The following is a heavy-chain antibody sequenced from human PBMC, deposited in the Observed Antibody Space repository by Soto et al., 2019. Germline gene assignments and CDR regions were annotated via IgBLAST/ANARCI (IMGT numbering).Heavy chain of an antibody. Sequence: PSETLSLTCAVSGGSISSGGYSWSWIRQPPGKGLEWIGYIYHSGSTYYNPSLKSRVTISVDRSKNQFSLKLSSVTAADTAVYYCARDRITMVRGVILYRWFDPWGQGTLVTVSS. CDR2: IYHSGST. D-gene: IGHD3-10*01. J-gene: IGHJ5*02. V-gene: IGHV4-30-2*01. CDR1: GGSISSGGYS. CDR3: ARDRITMVRGVILYRWFDP.